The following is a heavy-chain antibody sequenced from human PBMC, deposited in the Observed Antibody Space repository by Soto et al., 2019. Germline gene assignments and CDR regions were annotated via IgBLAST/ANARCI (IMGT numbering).Heavy chain of an antibody. V-gene: IGHV3-23*01. D-gene: IGHD6-13*01. J-gene: IGHJ6*02. CDR2: ISGSGGST. CDR3: AKGKGWYSSSWYGDYYYGMDV. Sequence: GGSLRLSCAASGFTFSSYAMSWVRQAPGKGLEWVSAISGSGGSTYYADSVKGRFTISRDNSKNTLYLQMNSLRAEDTAVYYCAKGKGWYSSSWYGDYYYGMDVWGQGTTVTAP. CDR1: GFTFSSYA.